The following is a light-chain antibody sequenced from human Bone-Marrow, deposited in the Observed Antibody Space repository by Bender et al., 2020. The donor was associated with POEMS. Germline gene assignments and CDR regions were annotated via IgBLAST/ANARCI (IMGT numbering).Light chain of an antibody. CDR2: GNS. V-gene: IGLV1-40*01. Sequence: QPVLTQPPSVSGAPGQRVTIPCTGSRSNIGTGYDVHWYQQVPGSAPKLVVFGNSNRPSGIPDRFSASESGTSASLAISELQSEDEALYYCSAWDDGLSGWVFGGGTKLTVL. J-gene: IGLJ3*02. CDR3: SAWDDGLSGWV. CDR1: RSNIGTGYD.